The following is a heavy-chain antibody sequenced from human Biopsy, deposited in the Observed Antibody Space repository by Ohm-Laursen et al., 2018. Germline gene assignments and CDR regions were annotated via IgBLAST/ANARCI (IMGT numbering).Heavy chain of an antibody. V-gene: IGHV1-2*02. CDR1: GYTFTVYS. Sequence: SVNASCKASGYTFTVYSLHWVRQAPGRGLEWMGWVNPNSGSTNYAQKFQGRVTMTSDTSISTTYIELRRLISDDTAVYFCARDRMVTIITLVRADTFDIWGQGTLVSVSS. CDR3: ARDRMVTIITLVRADTFDI. J-gene: IGHJ3*02. CDR2: VNPNSGST. D-gene: IGHD3-10*01.